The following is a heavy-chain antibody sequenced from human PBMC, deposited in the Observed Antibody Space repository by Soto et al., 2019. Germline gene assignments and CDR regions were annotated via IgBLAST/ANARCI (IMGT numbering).Heavy chain of an antibody. V-gene: IGHV5-51*01. J-gene: IGHJ6*03. CDR1: GYSFTSYW. Sequence: PGESLKISCKGSGYSFTSYWIGWVRQMPGKGLEWMGIIYPGDSDTRYSPSFQGQVTISADKSISTAYLQWSSLKASDTAMYYCATRDCSSTSCLNADYYYYMDVWGKGTTVTVSS. CDR2: IYPGDSDT. CDR3: ATRDCSSTSCLNADYYYYMDV. D-gene: IGHD2-2*01.